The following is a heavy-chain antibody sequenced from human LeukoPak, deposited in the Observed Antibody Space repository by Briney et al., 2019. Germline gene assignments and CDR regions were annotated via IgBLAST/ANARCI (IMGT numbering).Heavy chain of an antibody. CDR3: SRRFDC. CDR1: GFTFSDYS. J-gene: IGHJ4*02. V-gene: IGHV3-48*02. CDR2: IDGSGDTI. Sequence: GGSLRLSCAASGFTFSDYSMNWVRQAPGKGLEWVSYIDGSGDTIYYADSVRGRFTISRDNAKNSLDLQMNSLRDEDTAVYYCSRRFDCWGQGTLVTVSS.